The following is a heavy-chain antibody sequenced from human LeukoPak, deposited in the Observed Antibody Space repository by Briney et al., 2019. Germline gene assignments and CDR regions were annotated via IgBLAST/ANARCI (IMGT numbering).Heavy chain of an antibody. CDR3: AKASGSYLGSTLDY. V-gene: IGHV3-23*01. D-gene: IGHD1-26*01. J-gene: IGHJ4*02. Sequence: GGSLRLSCAASGFTFSSYWMSWVRQAPGKGLEWVSAISGSGGSTYYADSVKGRFTISRDNSKNTLYLQMNSLRAEDTAVYYCAKASGSYLGSTLDYWGQGTLVTVSS. CDR2: ISGSGGST. CDR1: GFTFSSYW.